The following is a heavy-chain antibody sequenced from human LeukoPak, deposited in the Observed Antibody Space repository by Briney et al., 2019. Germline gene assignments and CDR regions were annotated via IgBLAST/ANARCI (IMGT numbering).Heavy chain of an antibody. Sequence: GGSLRLSCAASGFTFSSYGMHWVRQAPGKGLEWVAVIWYDGGNKYYADSVKGRFTISRDNSKNTLYLQMNSLRAEDTAVYYCARDPSARNCSGGSCYYYGMDVWGQGTTVTVSS. CDR1: GFTFSSYG. J-gene: IGHJ6*02. V-gene: IGHV3-33*01. CDR2: IWYDGGNK. CDR3: ARDPSARNCSGGSCYYYGMDV. D-gene: IGHD2-15*01.